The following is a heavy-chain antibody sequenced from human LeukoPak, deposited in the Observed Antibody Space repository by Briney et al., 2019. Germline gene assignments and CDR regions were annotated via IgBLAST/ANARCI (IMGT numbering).Heavy chain of an antibody. CDR3: ARQGITMVRGGWDFRGRIDY. Sequence: PSETLSLTCAVYGGSFSGYYWSWIRQPPGKGLEWIGEINHSGSTNYNPSLKSRVTISVDTSKNQFSLKLSSVTAADTAVYYCARQGITMVRGGWDFRGRIDYWGQGTLVTVSS. CDR2: INHSGST. D-gene: IGHD3-10*01. V-gene: IGHV4-34*01. CDR1: GGSFSGYY. J-gene: IGHJ4*02.